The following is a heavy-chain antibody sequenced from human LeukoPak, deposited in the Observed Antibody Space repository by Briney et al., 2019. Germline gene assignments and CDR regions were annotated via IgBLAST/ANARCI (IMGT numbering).Heavy chain of an antibody. V-gene: IGHV4-4*07. CDR2: IYTSGST. CDR1: GVSISGYY. J-gene: IGHJ2*01. CDR3: ASDQPHWYFDL. Sequence: SETLSLTCTVSGVSISGYYWSWIRQPAGKGLEWIGRIYTSGSTNYNPSLKSRVTMSVDTSKNQFSLKLSSVTAADTAVYYCASDQPHWYFDLWGRGTLVTVSS.